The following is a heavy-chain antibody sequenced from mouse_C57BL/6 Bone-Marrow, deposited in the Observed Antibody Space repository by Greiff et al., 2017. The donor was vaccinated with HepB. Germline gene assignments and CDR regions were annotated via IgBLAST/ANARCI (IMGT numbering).Heavy chain of an antibody. CDR1: GYTFTSYG. V-gene: IGHV1-81*01. CDR3: ARSRIWGAY. D-gene: IGHD1-1*02. Sequence: QVQLKQSGAELARPGASVKLSCKASGYTFTSYGISWVKQRPGQGLEWIGEIYPRSGNTYYNEKFKGKATLTADKSSSTAYMELRSLTTEDSAVYFYARSRIWGAYWGQGTLVTVSA. J-gene: IGHJ3*01. CDR2: IYPRSGNT.